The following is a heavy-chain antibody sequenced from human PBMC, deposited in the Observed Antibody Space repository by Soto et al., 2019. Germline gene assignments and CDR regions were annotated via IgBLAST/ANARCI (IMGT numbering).Heavy chain of an antibody. Sequence: QVQLVQSGAEVKKSGASVKVSCKPSGYSFSDYFIQWVRQAPGQGLEWVAWINPKTAATNYAKKFQGRVSLTWDTSSTTAYMELTRLRPDDTAVYYCARLKWGLNYYTGMDVGGQGTTVIVSS. CDR3: ARLKWGLNYYTGMDV. J-gene: IGHJ6*02. D-gene: IGHD3-10*01. CDR2: INPKTAAT. CDR1: GYSFSDYF. V-gene: IGHV1-2*02.